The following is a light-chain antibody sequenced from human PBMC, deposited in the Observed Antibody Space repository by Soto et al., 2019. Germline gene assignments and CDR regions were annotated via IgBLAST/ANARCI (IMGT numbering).Light chain of an antibody. CDR2: DVS. CDR3: RSYTSDGTQV. CDR1: SSDVGGYRF. J-gene: IGLJ2*01. V-gene: IGLV2-14*03. Sequence: CVLTQPAYVSGFHGQWVTISRTRTSSDVGGYRFVSWYQQHPGKAPNLMIFDVSNRPSGVSNRFSGSKSGNTASLTISGLQVEDEADYYCRSYTSDGTQVFGGVTKFTVL.